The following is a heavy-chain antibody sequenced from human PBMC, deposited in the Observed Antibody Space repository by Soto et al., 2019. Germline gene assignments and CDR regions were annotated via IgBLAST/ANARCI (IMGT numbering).Heavy chain of an antibody. D-gene: IGHD3-9*01. Sequence: GASVKFSCKASGGTFSSYAISWVRQAPGQGLEWMGGIIPIFGTANYAQKFQGRVTITADESTSTAYMELSSLRSEDTAVYYCARDEGGYDILTGYYKAHHFDYWGQGVLVTVSS. CDR2: IIPIFGTA. CDR1: GGTFSSYA. J-gene: IGHJ4*02. CDR3: ARDEGGYDILTGYYKAHHFDY. V-gene: IGHV1-69*13.